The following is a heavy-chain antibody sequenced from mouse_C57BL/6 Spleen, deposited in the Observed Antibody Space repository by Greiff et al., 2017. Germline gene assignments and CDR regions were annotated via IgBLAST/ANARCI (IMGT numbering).Heavy chain of an antibody. Sequence: VQLQQSGPELVKPGASVKMSCKASGYTFTDYNMHWVKQSHGKSLEWIGYINPNNGGTSYNQKFKGKATLTVNKSSSTAYMELRSLTSEDSAVYYCARGYGSSGYFDVWVTGTTVTVSS. D-gene: IGHD1-1*01. J-gene: IGHJ1*03. CDR2: INPNNGGT. V-gene: IGHV1-22*01. CDR1: GYTFTDYN. CDR3: ARGYGSSGYFDV.